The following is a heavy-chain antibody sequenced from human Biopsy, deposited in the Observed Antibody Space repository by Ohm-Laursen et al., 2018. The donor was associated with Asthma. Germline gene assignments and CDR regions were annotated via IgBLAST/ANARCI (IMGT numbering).Heavy chain of an antibody. D-gene: IGHD1-26*01. V-gene: IGHV3-66*01. J-gene: IGHJ1*01. CDR3: ARIGPEWELPGREYSLHH. CDR1: GFAVSRDH. CDR2: IYSGGTS. Sequence: GSLRLSCSASGFAVSRDHMFWVRQAPGKGLEWVSVIYSGGTSHTADSVRGRFTTSRDNARNSVYLQMNSLRAEDTALYYCARIGPEWELPGREYSLHHWGEGTLVTVSS.